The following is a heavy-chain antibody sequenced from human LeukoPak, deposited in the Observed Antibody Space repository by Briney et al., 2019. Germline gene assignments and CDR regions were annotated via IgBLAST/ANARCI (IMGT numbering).Heavy chain of an antibody. Sequence: PGGSLRLSCGASGFTFSSYSMNWVRQAPGKGLEWVSSISSSSSYIFYADSVKGRFTISRDNAKNSLYLQMNSLRTEDTAVYYCARDRIRGDYWGQGTLVTVSS. CDR1: GFTFSSYS. CDR3: ARDRIRGDY. CDR2: ISSSSSYI. D-gene: IGHD2/OR15-2a*01. J-gene: IGHJ4*02. V-gene: IGHV3-21*01.